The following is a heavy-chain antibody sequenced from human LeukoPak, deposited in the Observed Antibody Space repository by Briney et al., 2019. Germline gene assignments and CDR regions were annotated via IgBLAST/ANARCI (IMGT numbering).Heavy chain of an antibody. V-gene: IGHV3-30-3*01. CDR1: GFTFSSYA. D-gene: IGHD1-7*01. J-gene: IGHJ5*02. CDR3: ASGITGTTSHGWFDP. CDR2: ISYDGSSK. Sequence: GGSLRLSCAASGFTFSSYAMHWVRQAPGKGLEWVAVISYDGSSKYYEDYVKVRFTSSRDNSKNTLYLQMNSLRAEDTAVYYCASGITGTTSHGWFDPWGQGTLVTVSS.